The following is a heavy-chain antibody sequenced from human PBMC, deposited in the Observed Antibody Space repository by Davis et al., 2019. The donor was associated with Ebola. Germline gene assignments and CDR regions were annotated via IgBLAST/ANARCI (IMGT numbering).Heavy chain of an antibody. D-gene: IGHD2-21*02. CDR3: AKDLYGDYDLDY. J-gene: IGHJ4*02. CDR2: INSDGST. V-gene: IGHV3-74*01. Sequence: GESLKISCAASGFTFSSYWMHWVRQAPGQGLVWVPRINSDGSTYYADSVKGRFTISRDNSKNTLYLQMTSLRAEDTALYYCAKDLYGDYDLDYWGKGILVTVSS. CDR1: GFTFSSYW.